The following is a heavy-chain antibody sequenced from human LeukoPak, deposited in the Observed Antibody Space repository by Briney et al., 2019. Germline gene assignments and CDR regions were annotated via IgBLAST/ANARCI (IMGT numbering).Heavy chain of an antibody. CDR2: INHSGST. Sequence: SETLSLTCAVYGGSFSGYYWSWIRQPPGKGLEWIGEINHSGSTNYNPSLKSRVTISVDTSKNQFSLKLSSVTAADTAVYYCARHKRGAAADYWGQGTLVTVPS. CDR3: ARHKRGAAADY. V-gene: IGHV4-34*01. CDR1: GGSFSGYY. D-gene: IGHD6-13*01. J-gene: IGHJ4*02.